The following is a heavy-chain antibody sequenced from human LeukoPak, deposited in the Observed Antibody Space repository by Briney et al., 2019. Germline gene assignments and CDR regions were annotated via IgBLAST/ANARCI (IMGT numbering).Heavy chain of an antibody. D-gene: IGHD6-19*01. CDR3: AKGRSSSGWYGGGTTFDY. Sequence: GVFLRLSCAASGFTFSSCAMSWVRQAPGKGLEWVSAISGSGGSTYYADSVKGRFTISRDNSKNTLYLQMNSLRAEDTAVYYCAKGRSSSGWYGGGTTFDYWGQGTLVTVSS. J-gene: IGHJ4*02. CDR1: GFTFSSCA. CDR2: ISGSGGST. V-gene: IGHV3-23*01.